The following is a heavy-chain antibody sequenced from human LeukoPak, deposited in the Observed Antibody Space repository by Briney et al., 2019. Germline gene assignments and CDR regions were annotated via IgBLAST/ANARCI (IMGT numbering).Heavy chain of an antibody. CDR2: IYWDDDQ. CDR3: AQYGSGSRQSYYFDY. D-gene: IGHD3-10*01. J-gene: IGHJ4*02. CDR1: GFSLSTSGVG. Sequence: SGPTLVKPTQTLTLTCTFSGFSLSTSGVGVGWIRQPPGKALEWLALIYWDDDQRYSPFLKSRLTITKDTSKNQVALTMTNMDPVDTATYYCAQYGSGSRQSYYFDYWGQGTLVTVSS. V-gene: IGHV2-5*02.